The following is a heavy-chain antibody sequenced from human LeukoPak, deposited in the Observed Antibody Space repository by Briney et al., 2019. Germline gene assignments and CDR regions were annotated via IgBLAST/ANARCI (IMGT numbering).Heavy chain of an antibody. CDR1: GYSISSGYY. J-gene: IGHJ4*02. V-gene: IGHV4-38-2*01. CDR2: IYHSGST. D-gene: IGHD1-26*01. Sequence: SETLSLTCAVSGYSISSGYYWGWIRQPPVKGLEWIGSIYHSGSTYYNPSLKSRVTISVDTSKNQFSLKLSSVTAADTAVYYCARRPGYDGIDYWGQGTLVTVSS. CDR3: ARRPGYDGIDY.